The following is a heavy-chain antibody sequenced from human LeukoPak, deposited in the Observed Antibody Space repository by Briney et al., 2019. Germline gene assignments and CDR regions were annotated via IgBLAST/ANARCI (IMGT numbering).Heavy chain of an antibody. CDR2: ISAYNGNT. V-gene: IGHV1-18*04. CDR1: GYTFTGYY. J-gene: IGHJ4*02. Sequence: ASVKVSCKASGYTFTGYYMHWVRQAPGQGLEWMGWISAYNGNTNYAQKLQGRVTMTTDTSTSTAYMELRSLRSDDTAVYYCARDIPSDYWGQGTLVTVSS. CDR3: ARDIPSDY.